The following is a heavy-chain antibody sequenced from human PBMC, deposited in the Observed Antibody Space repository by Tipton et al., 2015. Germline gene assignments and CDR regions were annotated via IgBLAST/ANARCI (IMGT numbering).Heavy chain of an antibody. D-gene: IGHD3-3*01. CDR2: ISHSGST. V-gene: IGHV4-38-2*01. CDR1: AYSISSDYY. CDR3: ACQDYDLLSRDYPAIDY. Sequence: TLSLTCAVSAYSISSDYYWGWIRQPPGKGLEWIGAISHSGSTYYNPSIRSRVTISRDTSKNQFSLRLSSVTAADTAVYYCACQDYDLLSRDYPAIDYWGQGTPVIVSS. J-gene: IGHJ4*02.